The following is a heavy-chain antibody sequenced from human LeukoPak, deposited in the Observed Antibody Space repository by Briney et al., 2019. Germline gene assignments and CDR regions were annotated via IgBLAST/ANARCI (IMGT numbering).Heavy chain of an antibody. CDR1: GGSISSYY. CDR2: IYYSGST. D-gene: IGHD3-3*01. J-gene: IGHJ3*02. V-gene: IGHV4-59*01. Sequence: SETLSLTCTVPGGSISSYYWSWIRQPPGKGLEWIGYIYYSGSTNYNPSLKSRVTISVDTSKNQFSLKLSSLPAQHTAVYYCARSARITGIPQSFDIWGQGTMVTVSS. CDR3: ARSARITGIPQSFDI.